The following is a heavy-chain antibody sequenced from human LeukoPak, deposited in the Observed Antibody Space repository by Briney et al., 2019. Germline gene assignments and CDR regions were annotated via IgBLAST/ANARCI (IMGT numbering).Heavy chain of an antibody. CDR2: IYYSGST. CDR3: ARSVAVAALRGFDY. Sequence: YETQSVTCTVSGGSISSGGYYWSCIRQPPGKGLEWIGYIYYSGSTNYNPSLKIRVTISVDTSKNQFSLKLSSVTAADTAVYYCARSVAVAALRGFDYWGQGTLVTISS. J-gene: IGHJ4*02. D-gene: IGHD6-19*01. V-gene: IGHV4-61*08. CDR1: GGSISSGGYY.